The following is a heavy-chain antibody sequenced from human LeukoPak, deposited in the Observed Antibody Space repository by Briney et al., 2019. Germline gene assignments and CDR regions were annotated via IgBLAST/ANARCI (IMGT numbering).Heavy chain of an antibody. CDR3: ARKVDTAMDDAFDI. CDR2: ISSSGSTI. Sequence: GGSLRLSCAASGFTFSDYYMSWIRQAPGKGLEGVSYISSSGSTIYYADSVKGRFTISRDNAKNSLYLQMNSLRAEDTAVYYCARKVDTAMDDAFDIWGQGTMVTVSS. J-gene: IGHJ3*02. V-gene: IGHV3-11*01. CDR1: GFTFSDYY. D-gene: IGHD5-18*01.